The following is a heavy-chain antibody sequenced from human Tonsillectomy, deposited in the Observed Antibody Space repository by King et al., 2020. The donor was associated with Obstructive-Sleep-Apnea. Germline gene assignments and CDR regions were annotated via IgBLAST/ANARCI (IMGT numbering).Heavy chain of an antibody. D-gene: IGHD3-22*01. CDR3: AKTQRSYYDTSGYWRDAFDI. Sequence: QLVESGGGLVQPGGSLRLSCAASGFTFRSYAMSWVRQAPGKGLEWVSPISGSGGSTYYADSGRGRFTISRDNSENTLYLQMNSLRAEETAVYYCAKTQRSYYDTSGYWRDAFDIWGQGTMVTVSS. V-gene: IGHV3-23*04. J-gene: IGHJ3*02. CDR1: GFTFRSYA. CDR2: ISGSGGST.